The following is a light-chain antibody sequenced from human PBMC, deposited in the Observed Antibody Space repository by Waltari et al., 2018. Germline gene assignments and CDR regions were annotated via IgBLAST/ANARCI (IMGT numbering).Light chain of an antibody. Sequence: EVVLTQSPDTLSLSPGERATLSCRASQSLTKRYLPWYQQKPGRAPRLLIYGASSRAAGIPDRFSGSGSGTDFTLTISRLEPEDFAVYYCQQYGSSVLYTFGQGTKLEIK. CDR2: GAS. J-gene: IGKJ2*01. CDR3: QQYGSSVLYT. V-gene: IGKV3-20*01. CDR1: QSLTKRY.